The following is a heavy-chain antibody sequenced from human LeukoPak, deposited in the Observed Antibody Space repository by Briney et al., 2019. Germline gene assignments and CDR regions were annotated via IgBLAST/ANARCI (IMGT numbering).Heavy chain of an antibody. CDR1: GFTFGKYW. CDR2: IKLDGSEK. Sequence: PGGSLRLSCVASGFTFGKYWMSWVRQAPGKGLEWVAHIKLDGSEKNYVDSVKGRSTISRDNTKNSLYLQMNSLRAEDTAVFYCARDQYDTWSRRGNFDSWGQGTLVIVSS. D-gene: IGHD3-3*01. J-gene: IGHJ4*02. CDR3: ARDQYDTWSRRGNFDS. V-gene: IGHV3-7*03.